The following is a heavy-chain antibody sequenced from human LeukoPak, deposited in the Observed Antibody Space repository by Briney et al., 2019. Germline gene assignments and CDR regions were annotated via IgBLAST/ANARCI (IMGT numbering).Heavy chain of an antibody. CDR1: GFTFSSYW. D-gene: IGHD3-22*01. Sequence: GGSLRLSCAASGFTFSSYWMHWVRQAPGKGLVWVSRIDSDGSTTSYADPVKGRFTISSDNAKNTLFLQMNSLRAEDTAAYYCARSVYDSGGYYRVLDYWGQGTLVTVSS. J-gene: IGHJ4*02. CDR3: ARSVYDSGGYYRVLDY. CDR2: IDSDGSTT. V-gene: IGHV3-74*01.